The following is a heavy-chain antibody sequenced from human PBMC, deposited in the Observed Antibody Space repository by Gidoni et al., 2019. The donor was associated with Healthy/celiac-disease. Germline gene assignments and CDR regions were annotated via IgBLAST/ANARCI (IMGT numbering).Heavy chain of an antibody. CDR2: ISGSGGST. V-gene: IGHV3-23*01. J-gene: IGHJ6*02. Sequence: EVQLLESGGGLVQPGGSLRLSCAASGFTFSRYAMSWVRQAPGKGLEWVSAISGSGGSTYYADSVKGRFTISRDNSKNTLYLQMNSLRAEDTAVYYCAKAGDIVVVVAPCNGMDVWGQGTTVTVSS. CDR3: AKAGDIVVVVAPCNGMDV. D-gene: IGHD2-15*01. CDR1: GFTFSRYA.